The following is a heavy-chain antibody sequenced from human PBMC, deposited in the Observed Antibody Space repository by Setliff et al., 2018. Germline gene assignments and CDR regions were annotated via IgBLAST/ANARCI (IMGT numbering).Heavy chain of an antibody. CDR2: RYYTGTT. V-gene: IGHV4-39*01. D-gene: IGHD3-3*01. J-gene: IGHJ4*02. Sequence: PSETLSLTCSASGVDVIERLYYWSWVRQSPGKGLEWIGTRYYTGTTFYNPSLESRVAVSLDASEKKFSLNLRSVTTADTAVYYCARHFYPPDFLAHWGQGLLVTVSS. CDR1: GVDVIERLYY. CDR3: ARHFYPPDFLAH.